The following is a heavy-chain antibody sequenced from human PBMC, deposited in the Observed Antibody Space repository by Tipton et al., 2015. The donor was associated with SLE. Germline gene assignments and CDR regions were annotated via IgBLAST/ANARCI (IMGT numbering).Heavy chain of an antibody. CDR2: ISWNSGSI. D-gene: IGHD2-15*01. J-gene: IGHJ6*02. CDR1: GFTFDDYA. V-gene: IGHV3-9*01. CDR3: AKENGATPYYYGMDV. Sequence: SLRLSCAASGFTFDDYAMHWVRQAPGKGLEWVSGISWNSGSIGYADSVKGRFTISRGNAKNSLYLQMNSLRAEDTALYYCAKENGATPYYYGMDVWGQGTTVTVSS.